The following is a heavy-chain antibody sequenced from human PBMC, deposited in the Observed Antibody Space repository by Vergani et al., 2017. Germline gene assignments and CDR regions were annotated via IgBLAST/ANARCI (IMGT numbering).Heavy chain of an antibody. V-gene: IGHV3-71*04. J-gene: IGHJ3*02. CDR2: IRSKAYGQAT. D-gene: IGHD3-10*01. CDR1: GFIFSDHY. Sequence: EVQLLESGGGLVQPGGSLRLSCAASGFIFSDHYMDWVRQAPGKGLEWVGGIRSKAYGQATIYAASVKGRFTISRDDSKSIAYLQMNNLQTEDTAMYYCVRDQVTMLRGSDALDIWGQGTMVTVSS. CDR3: VRDQVTMLRGSDALDI.